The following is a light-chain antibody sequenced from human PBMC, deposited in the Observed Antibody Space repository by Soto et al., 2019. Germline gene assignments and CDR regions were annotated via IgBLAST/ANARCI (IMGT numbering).Light chain of an antibody. J-gene: IGKJ3*01. Sequence: EIVLTQSTGTLSLSPGERATLSCRASQSVSSSYLAWYQQKPGQAPMLLISGASSRATGIPDRFSGSGSGTDFNLAISRLEPEDFAVYYCQQYGGSPPFTFGPGTKVFIK. V-gene: IGKV3-20*01. CDR3: QQYGGSPPFT. CDR1: QSVSSSY. CDR2: GAS.